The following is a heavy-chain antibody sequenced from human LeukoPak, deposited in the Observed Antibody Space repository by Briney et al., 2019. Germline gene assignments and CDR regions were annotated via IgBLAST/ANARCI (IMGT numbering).Heavy chain of an antibody. CDR1: GYTLTELS. CDR2: FDPEDGET. Sequence: ASVKVSCKVSGYTLTELSMHWVRQAPGKGLEWMGGFDPEDGETIYAQKFQGRVTMTEDTSTDTAYMELSNLRSEDTAVYYCATEPCSGGSCYKWFDPWGQGTLVTVSS. D-gene: IGHD2-15*01. V-gene: IGHV1-24*01. J-gene: IGHJ5*02. CDR3: ATEPCSGGSCYKWFDP.